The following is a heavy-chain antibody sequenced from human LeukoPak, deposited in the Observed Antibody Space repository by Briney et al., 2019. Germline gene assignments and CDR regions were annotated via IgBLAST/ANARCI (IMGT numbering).Heavy chain of an antibody. J-gene: IGHJ4*02. CDR3: ARGDIVAVVAAIPNFDY. Sequence: ASVKVSCKASGYTFTGYYMHWVRQAPGQGLEWMGWINPNSGGTNYAQKFQGRVTMTRDTSISTAYMELSRLRSDDTAVYYCARGDIVAVVAAIPNFDYWGQGTLVTVSS. V-gene: IGHV1-2*02. CDR1: GYTFTGYY. CDR2: INPNSGGT. D-gene: IGHD2-15*01.